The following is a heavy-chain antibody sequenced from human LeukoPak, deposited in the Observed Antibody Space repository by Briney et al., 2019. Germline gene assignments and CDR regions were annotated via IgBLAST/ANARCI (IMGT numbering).Heavy chain of an antibody. CDR2: IYYSGST. CDR1: GGSISSSSYY. CDR3: AREIRRIAAARYSYYMDV. V-gene: IGHV4-39*07. J-gene: IGHJ6*03. D-gene: IGHD6-13*01. Sequence: SETLSLTCTVSGGSISSSSYYWGWIRQPPGKGLEWIGSIYYSGSTYYNPSLKSRVTISVDTSKDQFSLKLSSVTAADTAVYYCAREIRRIAAARYSYYMDVWGKGTTVTVSS.